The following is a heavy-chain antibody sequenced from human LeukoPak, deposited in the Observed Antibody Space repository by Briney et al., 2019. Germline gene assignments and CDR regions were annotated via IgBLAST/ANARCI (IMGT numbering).Heavy chain of an antibody. D-gene: IGHD3-3*01. CDR1: GFTFSSYG. Sequence: GRSLRLSCAASGFTFSSYGMHWVRQAPGKGLEWVAVISYDGSNKYYADSVKGRFTISRDNSKRTLFLQMNSLRAEDTAFYYCAKAELGVDTFFDYWGQGTLVTVSS. J-gene: IGHJ4*02. V-gene: IGHV3-30*18. CDR3: AKAELGVDTFFDY. CDR2: ISYDGSNK.